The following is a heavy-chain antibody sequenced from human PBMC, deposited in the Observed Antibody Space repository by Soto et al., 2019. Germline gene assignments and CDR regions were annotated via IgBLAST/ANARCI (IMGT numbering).Heavy chain of an antibody. CDR2: IYYSGST. V-gene: IGHV4-59*01. CDR1: GGSISSYY. CDR3: ARATEYSSPSDY. J-gene: IGHJ4*02. D-gene: IGHD6-6*01. Sequence: QVQLQESGPGLVKPSETLSLTCTVSGGSISSYYWSWIRQPPGKGLEWIGYIYYSGSTNYNPSLKSPVTISVDTSKNQFSLKLSSVTAADTAVYYCARATEYSSPSDYWGQGTLVTVSS.